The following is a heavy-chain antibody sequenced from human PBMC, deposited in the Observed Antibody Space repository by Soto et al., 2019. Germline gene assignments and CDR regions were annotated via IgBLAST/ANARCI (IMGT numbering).Heavy chain of an antibody. CDR2: RKQDGSEH. J-gene: IGHJ4*02. Sequence: EVQLVESGGGLVQPGGSLRLACAASGFTCSSYWMSWVRQAPGQGLEWVANRKQDGSEHYYVDSVKGRFTSSRDNAKNSLYLQMNSLRAEDTAVYYCARVYSDFWTGYHPLEDYWGQGTLVTVSS. CDR3: ARVYSDFWTGYHPLEDY. V-gene: IGHV3-7*01. CDR1: GFTCSSYW. D-gene: IGHD3-3*01.